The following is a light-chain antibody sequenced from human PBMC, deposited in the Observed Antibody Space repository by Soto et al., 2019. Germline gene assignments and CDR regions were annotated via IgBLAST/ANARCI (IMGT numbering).Light chain of an antibody. CDR3: QQYGSLPLT. CDR2: DAS. V-gene: IGKV1-33*01. CDR1: QDINIY. J-gene: IGKJ4*01. Sequence: DIQMTQSPSSLSAFVGDRVTITCRASQDINIYLHWFQQRPGKAPNLLIYDASKLKTGVPSRFSGSGSGTDFTFTISSLQPEDIATYYCQQYGSLPLTFGGGTRVEIK.